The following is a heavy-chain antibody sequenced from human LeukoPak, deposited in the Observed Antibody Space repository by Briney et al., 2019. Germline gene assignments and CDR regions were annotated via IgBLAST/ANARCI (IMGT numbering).Heavy chain of an antibody. CDR2: IYHSGST. CDR3: ARGQWLPVFDF. CDR1: GGFNTHYY. J-gene: IGHJ4*02. Sequence: PSETLSLTCSVSGGFNTHYYWSWIRQPPGKGLEWIGYIYHSGSTNYNPSLKSRVTISVDTSKSHFSLKLSSVTAADTAVYYCARGQWLPVFDFWGQGTLVTVSS. D-gene: IGHD3-22*01. V-gene: IGHV4-59*01.